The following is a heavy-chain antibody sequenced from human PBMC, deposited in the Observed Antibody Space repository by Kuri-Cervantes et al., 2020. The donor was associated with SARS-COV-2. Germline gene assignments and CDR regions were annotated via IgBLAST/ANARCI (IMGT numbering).Heavy chain of an antibody. CDR1: GFTFSSYS. Sequence: GESLKISCAASGFTFSSYSMNWVRQAPGKGLEWVSSISSSSSYIYYADSVKGRFTISRDNAKNSLYLQMNSLRAGDTAVYYCARSNHGYGDSNGGYYYYYGMDVWGQGTTVTVSS. CDR3: ARSNHGYGDSNGGYYYYYGMDV. J-gene: IGHJ6*02. D-gene: IGHD4-17*01. V-gene: IGHV3-21*01. CDR2: ISSSSSYI.